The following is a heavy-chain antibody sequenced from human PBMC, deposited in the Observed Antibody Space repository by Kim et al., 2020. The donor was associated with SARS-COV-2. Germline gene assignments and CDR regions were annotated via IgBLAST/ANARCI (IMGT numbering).Heavy chain of an antibody. CDR2: IWHDGSKS. V-gene: IGHV3-33*01. Sequence: GGSLRLSCAASGFTFSTYGIHWVRQAPGKGLEWVASIWHDGSKSYYADTVKGRFTISRDNSKNTLYLQMNYLRVEDTAVYFCARDIWVHVNKFLDYWGRGTLVTVSS. D-gene: IGHD3-16*01. CDR1: GFTFSTYG. J-gene: IGHJ4*02. CDR3: ARDIWVHVNKFLDY.